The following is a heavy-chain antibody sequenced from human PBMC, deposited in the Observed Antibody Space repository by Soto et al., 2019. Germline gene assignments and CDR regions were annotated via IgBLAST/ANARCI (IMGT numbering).Heavy chain of an antibody. V-gene: IGHV5-51*01. D-gene: IGHD3-10*01. CDR2: IYPGDSDT. J-gene: IGHJ6*02. CDR3: ARGPGDYYYGMAV. Sequence: GESLKISCKGSVYSFTSSWIGWVRQMPGKGLEWMGIIYPGDSDTRYSPSFQGQVTISADKSISTAYLQWSSLKASDTAMYYCARGPGDYYYGMAVWGQGTTVTVSS. CDR1: VYSFTSSW.